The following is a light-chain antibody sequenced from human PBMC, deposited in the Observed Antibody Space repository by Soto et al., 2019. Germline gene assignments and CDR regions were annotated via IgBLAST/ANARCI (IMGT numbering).Light chain of an antibody. CDR3: SSYAGSNNFVV. J-gene: IGLJ2*01. CDR1: ATDVGAYNY. Sequence: QSVLTQPPSAAGSPGQSVTISCTGTATDVGAYNYVFWYQQHPGKAPRLIIYEVSGRPSGVPDRFSGSKSGSTASLTVSGLQAEDEADYYCSSYAGSNNFVVFGGGTKLTVL. CDR2: EVS. V-gene: IGLV2-8*01.